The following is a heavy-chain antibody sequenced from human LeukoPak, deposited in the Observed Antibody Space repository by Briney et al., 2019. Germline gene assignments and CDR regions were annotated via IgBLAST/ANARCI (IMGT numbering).Heavy chain of an antibody. V-gene: IGHV1-24*01. D-gene: IGHD6-13*01. CDR1: GYTLTELS. CDR3: ATVIVAAAPFDP. CDR2: FDPEDGET. J-gene: IGHJ5*02. Sequence: ASVKVSCKVSGYTLTELSMHWVRQAPGKWLEWMGGFDPEDGETIYAQKFQGRVTMTEDTSTDTAYMELSSLRSEDTAVYYCATVIVAAAPFDPWGQGTLVTVSS.